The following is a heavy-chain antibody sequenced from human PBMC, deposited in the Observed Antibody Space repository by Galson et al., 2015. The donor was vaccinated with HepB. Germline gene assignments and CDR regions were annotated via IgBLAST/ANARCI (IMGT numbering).Heavy chain of an antibody. J-gene: IGHJ6*04. D-gene: IGHD5-24*01. V-gene: IGHV1-2*06. CDR2: INPNTGAS. CDR3: ARGTLPRATYNYMDV. Sequence: SVKVSCKASGYTLTDFYIHWVRQAPGQGLEWMGRINPNTGASNIAQRFQGRVTMARDTSINTAYMEMGRLTSDDTAVYFCARGTLPRATYNYMDVWGEGTTVTISS. CDR1: GYTLTDFY.